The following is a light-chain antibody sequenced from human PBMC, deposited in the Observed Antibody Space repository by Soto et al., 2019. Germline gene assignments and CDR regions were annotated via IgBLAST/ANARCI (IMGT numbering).Light chain of an antibody. CDR1: QRVTNNY. CDR2: GAI. CDR3: QQYGTKPLT. V-gene: IGKV3-20*01. J-gene: IGKJ4*02. Sequence: EVVLTQSPGTLSLSPGERATLSCRASQRVTNNYLAWYQQKPGRAPRLLIFGAINRATGIPNRFSGSVSGTDFTLTISGLEPEDFALYCCQQYGTKPLTFGGGTKVEF.